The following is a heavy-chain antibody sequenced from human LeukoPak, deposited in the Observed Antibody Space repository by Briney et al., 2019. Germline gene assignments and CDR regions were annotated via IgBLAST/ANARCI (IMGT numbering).Heavy chain of an antibody. J-gene: IGHJ4*02. CDR3: ARDQQQQLVPYGIDY. D-gene: IGHD6-13*01. CDR1: GYTFTSYY. CDR2: INPSGGST. Sequence: GASVKVSCKASGYTFTSYYMHWVRQAPGQGLEWMGIINPSGGSTSYAQKFQGRVTMTRDMSTSTVYMELSSLRSEDTAVYYCARDQQQQLVPYGIDYWGQGTLVTVSS. V-gene: IGHV1-46*01.